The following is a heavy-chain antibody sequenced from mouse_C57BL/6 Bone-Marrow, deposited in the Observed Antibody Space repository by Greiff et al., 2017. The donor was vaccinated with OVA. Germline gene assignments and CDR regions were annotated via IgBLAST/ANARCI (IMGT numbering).Heavy chain of an antibody. V-gene: IGHV1-64*01. CDR3: AYAMDY. Sequence: QVQLQQSGAELVKPGASVKLSCKASGYTFTSYWMPWVKQRPGQGLEWIGMIHPNSGSTNYNENFNSKATLTVDKSSSTAYMQLSSRTSEDSAVYYCAYAMDYWGQGTSVTVSS. CDR1: GYTFTSYW. J-gene: IGHJ4*01. CDR2: IHPNSGST.